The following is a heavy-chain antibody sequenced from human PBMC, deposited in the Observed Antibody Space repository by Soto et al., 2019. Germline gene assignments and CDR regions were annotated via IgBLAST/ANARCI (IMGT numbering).Heavy chain of an antibody. V-gene: IGHV3-30-3*01. D-gene: IGHD1-1*01. CDR1: GFAFRNYA. Sequence: QAQLEESGGGVVQSGRSLRLSCAASGFAFRNYAFHWVRQAPGKGLEWVAVISFDGTKKHYADSVKGRFTISRDNFKNTVFLQVDSVRPEAAALYYCAREDAYNDFYFNYGVDVWGQGTVVTVSS. J-gene: IGHJ6*02. CDR3: AREDAYNDFYFNYGVDV. CDR2: ISFDGTKK.